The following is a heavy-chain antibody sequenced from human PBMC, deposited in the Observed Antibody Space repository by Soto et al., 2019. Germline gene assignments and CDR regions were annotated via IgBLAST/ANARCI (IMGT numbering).Heavy chain of an antibody. CDR1: GYTFSTYD. Sequence: QVQLVQSGAEVKKPGASVKVSCEASGYTFSTYDINWVRQASGQGLEWMGWMNPNSGNTGYAQKFQGRVTMTRNTTISTAYMELRSLRSEDTAVYYCAKGGSGGSYASSGFDLWGQGTLVTVSS. V-gene: IGHV1-8*01. CDR2: MNPNSGNT. J-gene: IGHJ5*02. CDR3: AKGGSGGSYASSGFDL. D-gene: IGHD1-26*01.